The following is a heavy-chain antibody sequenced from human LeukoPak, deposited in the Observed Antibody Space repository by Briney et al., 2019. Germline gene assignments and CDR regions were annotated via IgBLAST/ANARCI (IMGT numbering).Heavy chain of an antibody. D-gene: IGHD3-22*01. CDR2: IYYSGST. V-gene: IGHV4-59*01. Sequence: PSETLSLTCTVSGGSISSYYWSWIRQPPGKGLEWIGYIYYSGSTNYNPSLKSRVTISVDTSKNQFSLKLSSVTAADTAVYYCARHRGFYDSSGYETGFDYWGQGTLVTVSS. CDR3: ARHRGFYDSSGYETGFDY. CDR1: GGSISSYY. J-gene: IGHJ4*02.